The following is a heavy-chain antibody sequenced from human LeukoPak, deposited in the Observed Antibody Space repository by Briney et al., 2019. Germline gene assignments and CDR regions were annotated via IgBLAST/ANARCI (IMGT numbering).Heavy chain of an antibody. V-gene: IGHV5-51*01. CDR2: IYPGDSDT. D-gene: IGHD2-8*01. J-gene: IGHJ6*02. CDR3: ARNGHYYYYGMDV. Sequence: GESLKISCKGSGYSFTSYWIGWVRQMPGKGLEWMGIIYPGDSDTRYSPSFQGPVTISADKSISTAYLQWSSLKASDTAMYYCARNGHYYYYGMDVWGQGTTVTVSS. CDR1: GYSFTSYW.